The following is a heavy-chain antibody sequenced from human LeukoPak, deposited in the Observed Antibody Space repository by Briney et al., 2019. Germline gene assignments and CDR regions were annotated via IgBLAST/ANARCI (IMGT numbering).Heavy chain of an antibody. V-gene: IGHV1-69*05. D-gene: IGHD3-22*01. CDR3: ARAYYDSSGYYSPGYFDY. CDR1: GGTFSSYA. Sequence: GASVTVSCKASGGTFSSYAISWVRQAPGQGLEWMGGIIPIFGTANYAQKFQGRVTITTDESTSTAYMELSSLRSEDTAVYYCARAYYDSSGYYSPGYFDYWGQGTLVTVSS. CDR2: IIPIFGTA. J-gene: IGHJ4*02.